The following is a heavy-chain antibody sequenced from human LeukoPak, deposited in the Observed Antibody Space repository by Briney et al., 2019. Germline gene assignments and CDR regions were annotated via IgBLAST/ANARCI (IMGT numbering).Heavy chain of an antibody. J-gene: IGHJ4*02. V-gene: IGHV3-33*06. CDR3: AKDLLAYCGGDCYSMAFDY. CDR1: GFSFSSYG. CDR2: IWYDGSNK. D-gene: IGHD2-21*02. Sequence: PGGSLRLSCAASGFSFSSYGMHWVRQAPGKGLEWVAVIWYDGSNKYYADSVKGRFTISRDSSTNTLYLQMTSLRGDDTAVYYCAKDLLAYCGGDCYSMAFDYWGQGTLVTVSS.